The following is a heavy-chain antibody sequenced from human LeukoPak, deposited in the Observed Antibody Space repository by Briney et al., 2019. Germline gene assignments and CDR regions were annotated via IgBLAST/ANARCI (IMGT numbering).Heavy chain of an antibody. CDR1: GGSFSGYY. V-gene: IGHV4-34*01. CDR3: AREGVSGGGGEDY. J-gene: IGHJ4*02. D-gene: IGHD5/OR15-5a*01. Sequence: PSETLSLTCAVYGGSFSGYYWSWIRQPPGKGLEWIGEINHSGSTNYNPSLKSRVTISVDTSKNQFSLKLSSVTAADTAVYYCAREGVSGGGGEDYWGQGTLVTVSS. CDR2: INHSGST.